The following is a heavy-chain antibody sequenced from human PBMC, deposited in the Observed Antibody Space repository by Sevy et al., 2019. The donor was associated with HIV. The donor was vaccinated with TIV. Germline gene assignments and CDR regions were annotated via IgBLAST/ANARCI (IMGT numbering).Heavy chain of an antibody. CDR3: ATGSRSYYALPYFDY. Sequence: ASVKVSCKASGYTFTSYGISWVRQAPGQGLEWMGWISAYNGNTNYAQTLQGRVTMTTDTSTSTAYMELRSLRSDDTAVYYCATGSRSYYALPYFDYWGQGTLVTVSS. V-gene: IGHV1-18*01. D-gene: IGHD3-10*01. CDR2: ISAYNGNT. CDR1: GYTFTSYG. J-gene: IGHJ4*02.